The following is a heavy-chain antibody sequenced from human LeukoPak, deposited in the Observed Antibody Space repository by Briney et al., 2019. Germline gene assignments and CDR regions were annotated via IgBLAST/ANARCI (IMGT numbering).Heavy chain of an antibody. J-gene: IGHJ4*02. CDR2: SSVSGGAT. CDR1: GFTFSIND. D-gene: IGHD6-19*01. V-gene: IGHV3-23*01. CDR3: AKGGWLEY. Sequence: GGSLRLSCAASGFTFSINDMSWVRQAPGRGLEWVSISSVSGGATNYADSVKGRYTISRDNSKNTLYLQMNSLRAEDTAVYYCAKGGWLEYWGQGTLVTVSS.